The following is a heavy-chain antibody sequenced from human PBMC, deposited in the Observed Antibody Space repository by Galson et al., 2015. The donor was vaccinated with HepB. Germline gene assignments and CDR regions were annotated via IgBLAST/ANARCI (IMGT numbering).Heavy chain of an antibody. CDR2: ISANNGNT. Sequence: SVKVSCKASGYTFTRYGMSWVRQAPGQGLEWMGWISANNGNTNYAQKFQGRVTMTTDTSTSTAYMELRSLRSDDTAVYYCARELEVLNYYNGMDVWGQGTTVTVSS. CDR1: GYTFTRYG. V-gene: IGHV1-18*04. D-gene: IGHD2/OR15-2a*01. J-gene: IGHJ6*02. CDR3: ARELEVLNYYNGMDV.